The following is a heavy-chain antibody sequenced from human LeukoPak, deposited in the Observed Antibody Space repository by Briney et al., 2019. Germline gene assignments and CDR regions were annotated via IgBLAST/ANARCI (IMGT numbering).Heavy chain of an antibody. J-gene: IGHJ3*02. D-gene: IGHD3-16*01. CDR3: ARLSRVFGAFDI. Sequence: SQTLSLTCTVSGGSISSGSYYWSWLRQPAGKGLEWIGRIYTSGSTNYNPSLKSRVTISVDTSKNQFSLKLSSVTAADTAVYYCARLSRVFGAFDIWGQGTMVTVSS. CDR1: GGSISSGSYY. CDR2: IYTSGST. V-gene: IGHV4-61*02.